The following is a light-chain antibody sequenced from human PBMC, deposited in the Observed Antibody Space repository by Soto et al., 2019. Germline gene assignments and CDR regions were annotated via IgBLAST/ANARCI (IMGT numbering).Light chain of an antibody. Sequence: QPALTQPRSVSGSPGQSVTISCTGTSSDVGGYNYVSWYQQHPGRAPKLIIYDVNRRPSGVPDRFSGSKSGHTASLTISGLQAEDEADYSCCSYAGTYSWVFGGGTKVTVL. CDR1: SSDVGGYNY. V-gene: IGLV2-11*01. CDR2: DVN. J-gene: IGLJ3*02. CDR3: CSYAGTYSWV.